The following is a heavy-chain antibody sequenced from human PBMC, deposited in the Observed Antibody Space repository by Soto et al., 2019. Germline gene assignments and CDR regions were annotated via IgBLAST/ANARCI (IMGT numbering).Heavy chain of an antibody. J-gene: IGHJ5*02. CDR1: GFTSSSYA. D-gene: IGHD2-15*01. V-gene: IGHV3-23*01. Sequence: EVQLLESGGGLVQPGESLRLSCAASGFTSSSYAMTWVRQAPGKGLEWVSSISGSGDYTYFADSVKGRFTISRDNSKDTLYLQMSSLRVEDTAIYYRAKDSRSHPQGWFDPWGQGTLVTVSS. CDR2: ISGSGDYT. CDR3: AKDSRSHPQGWFDP.